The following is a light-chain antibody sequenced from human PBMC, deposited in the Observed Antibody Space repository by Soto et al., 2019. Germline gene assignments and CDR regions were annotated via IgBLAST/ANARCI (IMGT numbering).Light chain of an antibody. CDR3: QQFGSSPGFT. V-gene: IGKV3-20*01. CDR2: GAS. J-gene: IGKJ3*01. Sequence: EIVLTQSPGTLSLSPGGRATLSCRASQSINNRYLAWYQQKPGQAPRLLIYGASCRATGIPDRFSGSGSGTDFTLTISRLEPEDFAVYYCQQFGSSPGFTFGPGTKVDMK. CDR1: QSINNRY.